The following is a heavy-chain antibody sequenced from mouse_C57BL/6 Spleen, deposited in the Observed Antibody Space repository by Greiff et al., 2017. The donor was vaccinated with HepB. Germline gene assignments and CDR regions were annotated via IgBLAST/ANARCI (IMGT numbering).Heavy chain of an antibody. D-gene: IGHD2-1*01. V-gene: IGHV1-62-2*01. CDR3: ARHEDRRPLYSSFAY. Sequence: QVHVKQSGAELVKPGASVKLSCKASGYTFTEYTIHWVKQRSGQGLEWIGWFYPGSGSIKYNEKFKDKATLTADKSSSTVYMELSRLTSEDSAVYFCARHEDRRPLYSSFAYWGQGTLVTVSA. J-gene: IGHJ3*01. CDR2: FYPGSGSI. CDR1: GYTFTEYT.